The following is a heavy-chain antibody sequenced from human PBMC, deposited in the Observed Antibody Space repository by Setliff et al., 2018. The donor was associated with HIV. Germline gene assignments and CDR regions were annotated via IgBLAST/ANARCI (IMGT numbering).Heavy chain of an antibody. CDR2: INSDGSST. J-gene: IGHJ6*03. Sequence: GGSLRLSCAASGFTFSSYWMHWVRQAPGKGLVWVSRINSDGSSTDYEDSGKGRFTISRDASKTTLYLQMNSLRAEDTAVYYCARDGEYYYGSGLYYYYYYMDVWGQGTLVTAP. V-gene: IGHV3-74*01. CDR1: GFTFSSYW. D-gene: IGHD3-10*01. CDR3: ARDGEYYYGSGLYYYYYYMDV.